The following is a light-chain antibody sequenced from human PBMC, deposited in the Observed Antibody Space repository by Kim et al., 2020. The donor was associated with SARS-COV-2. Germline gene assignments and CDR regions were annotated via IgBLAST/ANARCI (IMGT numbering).Light chain of an antibody. CDR3: QQYYNAPLA. CDR1: QSLFSTSNNMNY. CDR2: WAS. J-gene: IGKJ4*01. V-gene: IGKV4-1*01. Sequence: ATINCKSSQSLFSTSNNMNYLAWYQQKPGQPPKLLIYWASARESGVPDRFSASGSGTHFTLTISSLQAEDVAVYYCQQYYNAPLAFGGGTKLEI.